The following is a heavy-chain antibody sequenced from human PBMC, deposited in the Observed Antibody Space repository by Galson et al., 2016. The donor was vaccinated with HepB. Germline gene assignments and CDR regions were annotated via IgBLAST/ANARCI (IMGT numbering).Heavy chain of an antibody. CDR2: IYSGGSA. CDR1: GFTVSTNY. CDR3: ARSTRGDWRPSYFDY. D-gene: IGHD2-21*02. Sequence: SLRLSCAASGFTVSTNYMSWVRQAPGKGLEWVSVIYSGGSAFYADSMKGRFTISRDNAKNSLYLQMDSLRAEDTAVYYCARSTRGDWRPSYFDYWGQGTLVTVSS. J-gene: IGHJ4*02. V-gene: IGHV3-66*01.